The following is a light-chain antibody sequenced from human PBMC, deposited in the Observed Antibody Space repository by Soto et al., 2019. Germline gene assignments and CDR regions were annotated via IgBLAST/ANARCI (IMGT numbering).Light chain of an antibody. Sequence: QSALTQPPSASGSPGQSVAISCTGTSSDVGGYNYVSWYQQHPGKAPKLMIYEVNKRPSGVPDRFSGSKSGNTASLTVSGLQAEDEADYYCSSYTRSTLLFGGGTKLTVL. CDR2: EVN. V-gene: IGLV2-8*01. CDR1: SSDVGGYNY. J-gene: IGLJ2*01. CDR3: SSYTRSTLL.